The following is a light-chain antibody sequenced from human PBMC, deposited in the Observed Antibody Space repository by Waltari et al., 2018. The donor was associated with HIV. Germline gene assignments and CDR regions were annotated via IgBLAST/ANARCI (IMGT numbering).Light chain of an antibody. CDR2: GDS. CDR1: NNGSNS. J-gene: IGLJ1*01. CDR3: QVWGGSSDRYV. V-gene: IGLV3-21*02. Sequence: SYVLTQPPSVSVAPGQTARITCGGDNNGSNSVNWYQQKPGQAPVLVVYGDSDRPSGIPERFSGSNSGNTATLTITRVEAGDEADYYCQVWGGSSDRYVFGTGTKVTVL.